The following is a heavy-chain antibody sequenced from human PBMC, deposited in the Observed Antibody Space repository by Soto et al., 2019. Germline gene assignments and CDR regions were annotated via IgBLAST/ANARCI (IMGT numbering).Heavy chain of an antibody. Sequence: EVQLVESGGGLVQPGGSLRLSCAASGFTFSTYWMHWVRQAPGKGLVWVSRMNNDGSSTTYADSVKGRFTISRDNAKNTLYLQMNSLRAEDTAVYYCARAFSYNSFDYWGQGTLVTVSS. V-gene: IGHV3-74*01. D-gene: IGHD1-26*01. CDR2: MNNDGSST. CDR1: GFTFSTYW. CDR3: ARAFSYNSFDY. J-gene: IGHJ4*02.